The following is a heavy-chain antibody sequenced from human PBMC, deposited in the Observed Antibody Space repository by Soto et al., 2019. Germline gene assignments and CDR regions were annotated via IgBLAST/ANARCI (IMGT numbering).Heavy chain of an antibody. Sequence: GGSLRLSCAASGFTFSSYGMHWVRQAPGKGLEWVAVISYDGSNKYYADSVKGRFTISRDNSKNTLYLQMNSLRAEDTAVYYCAKDTYSSFGFVFYPYYYYGMDVWGQGTTVTVSS. D-gene: IGHD6-6*01. CDR1: GFTFSSYG. CDR3: AKDTYSSFGFVFYPYYYYGMDV. V-gene: IGHV3-30*18. CDR2: ISYDGSNK. J-gene: IGHJ6*02.